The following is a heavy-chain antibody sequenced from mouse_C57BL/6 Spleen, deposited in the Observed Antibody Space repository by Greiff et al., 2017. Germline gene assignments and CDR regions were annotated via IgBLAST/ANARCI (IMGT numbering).Heavy chain of an antibody. Sequence: VQLQQPGAELVMPGASVKLSCKASGYTFTSYWMHWVKQRPGQGLEWIGAIDPSDSYTNYNQKFKGKSTFTVDKSSSTAYMQLSSLTSEDSAVYYCARGSSHYYAMDYWGQGTSVTVSA. CDR3: ARGSSHYYAMDY. D-gene: IGHD1-1*01. J-gene: IGHJ4*01. V-gene: IGHV1-69*01. CDR1: GYTFTSYW. CDR2: IDPSDSYT.